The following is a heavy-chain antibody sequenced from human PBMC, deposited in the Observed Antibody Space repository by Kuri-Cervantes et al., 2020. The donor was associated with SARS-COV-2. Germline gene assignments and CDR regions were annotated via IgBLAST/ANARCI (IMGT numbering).Heavy chain of an antibody. J-gene: IGHJ6*02. CDR2: IYTSGST. CDR3: ARDRLWPPTGGYYYGMDA. CDR1: GGPISSYY. V-gene: IGHV4-4*07. Sequence: ESLKISRTVSGGPISSYYWSWSRQPAGKGLEWVGRIYTSGSTNYNPSLKSRVTMSVDTSKNQFSLKLSSVTAANTAVYSGARDRLWPPTGGYYYGMDAWGQGTTVTVSS. D-gene: IGHD3-10*01.